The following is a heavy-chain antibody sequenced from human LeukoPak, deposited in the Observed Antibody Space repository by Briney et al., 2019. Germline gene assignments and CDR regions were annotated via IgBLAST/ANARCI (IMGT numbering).Heavy chain of an antibody. V-gene: IGHV1-2*02. CDR2: INPNSAGT. CDR1: GYTFTGYY. D-gene: IGHD5-12*01. Sequence: GASVKVSCKASGYTFTGYYVHWVRQAPGQGLEWMGWINPNSAGTNSAQKFQGRVTMTRDTSISTAYMELSRLRSDDPAVYYCARYGGYSGYDNGNYFDYWGQGTLVTVSS. J-gene: IGHJ4*02. CDR3: ARYGGYSGYDNGNYFDY.